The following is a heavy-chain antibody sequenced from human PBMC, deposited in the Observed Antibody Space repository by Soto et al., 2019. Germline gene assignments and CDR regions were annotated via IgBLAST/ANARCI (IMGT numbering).Heavy chain of an antibody. CDR2: INSDGSVS. J-gene: IGHJ6*03. Sequence: EVQLVESGGGLVQPGGSLRLSCAASGFTFSNYWMYWVRQAPGKGLEWVSRINSDGSVSSYADSVKGRLTISRDNVKNTLYLQMDSLRAEDTAAYFCARGDCVGGTCYSLAGSFYYCMDVWGKGTTVTVFS. D-gene: IGHD2-15*01. CDR1: GFTFSNYW. CDR3: ARGDCVGGTCYSLAGSFYYCMDV. V-gene: IGHV3-74*02.